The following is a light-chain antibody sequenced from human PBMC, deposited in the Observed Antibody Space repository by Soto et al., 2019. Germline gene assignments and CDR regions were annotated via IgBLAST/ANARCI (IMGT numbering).Light chain of an antibody. CDR3: QHYSSYSRT. J-gene: IGKJ1*01. CDR1: QSISNS. V-gene: IGKV1-5*01. Sequence: DIQMSQSPSTLSASVGDRVTITCRASQSISNSLAWYQQKPGKAPKLLINDASSLERGVPSRFSGSGSGPEFTLTISSLQPDDFATYYCQHYSSYSRTFGQGTNVEIK. CDR2: DAS.